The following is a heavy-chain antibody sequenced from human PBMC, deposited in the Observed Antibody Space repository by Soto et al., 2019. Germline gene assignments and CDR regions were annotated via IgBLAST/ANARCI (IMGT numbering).Heavy chain of an antibody. J-gene: IGHJ4*02. CDR1: GVTVSSNY. D-gene: IGHD3-10*01. CDR3: TRDYGSGNFDY. CDR2: IYSGGST. Sequence: EVQLVESGGGVIQPGGSLGLSCAASGVTVSSNYLSWVRQAPGKGLEWVAVIYSGGSTYYADSVKGRFTISSDNSKNTLYLQMNSLRSEETAVYYCTRDYGSGNFDYWGQGTLVTVSS. V-gene: IGHV3-53*01.